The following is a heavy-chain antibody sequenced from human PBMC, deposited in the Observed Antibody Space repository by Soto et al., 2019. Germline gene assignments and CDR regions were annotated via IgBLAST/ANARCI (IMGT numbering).Heavy chain of an antibody. Sequence: GGSLRLSCRASGFTFSRHAMTWVRQAPGKGLEWVSGLSDSGGSIYYADSVKGRFTISRDNSMNTLYLQMNTLRAEDTAVYYSAKVSSSWYAGFFDLWGQGTLVTVSS. CDR1: GFTFSRHA. V-gene: IGHV3-23*01. D-gene: IGHD6-13*01. CDR2: LSDSGGSI. J-gene: IGHJ4*02. CDR3: AKVSSSWYAGFFDL.